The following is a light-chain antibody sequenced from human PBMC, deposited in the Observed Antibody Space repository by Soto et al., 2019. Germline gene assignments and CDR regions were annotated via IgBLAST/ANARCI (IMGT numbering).Light chain of an antibody. Sequence: QSVLTQPPSVSGAPGQRVTISCTGSSSNIGASFDVHWYQQLPGAAPKLLIYGNTNRPSRVPDRFSGSKSGTSASLAITGLQADDEAEYYSQSYDNSLSGSSVYGSGTKVSVL. J-gene: IGLJ1*01. V-gene: IGLV1-40*01. CDR2: GNT. CDR3: QSYDNSLSGSSV. CDR1: SSNIGASFD.